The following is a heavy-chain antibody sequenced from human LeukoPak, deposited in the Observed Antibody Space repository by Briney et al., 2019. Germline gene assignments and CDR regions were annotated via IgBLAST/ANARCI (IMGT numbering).Heavy chain of an antibody. V-gene: IGHV3-11*04. CDR2: ISGSGSST. D-gene: IGHD1-1*01. CDR3: ARGTGFFDP. Sequence: GGSLRLSCAASGFTSSDYYMSWIRQAPGKGLEWISYISGSGSSTYFADSVKGRFTISRDNAKNSLSLQMNSLRAEDTAVHYCARGTGFFDPWGQGTLVTVSS. J-gene: IGHJ5*02. CDR1: GFTSSDYY.